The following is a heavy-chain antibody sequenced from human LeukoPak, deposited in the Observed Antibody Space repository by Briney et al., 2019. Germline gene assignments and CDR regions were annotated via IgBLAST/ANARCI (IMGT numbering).Heavy chain of an antibody. CDR2: IRYDGSNK. J-gene: IGHJ4*02. D-gene: IGHD6-13*01. CDR3: ASSNPAGSSWRPFDN. Sequence: GRSLRLSCAASGFTFSSYGMHWVRQAPGKGLEWVAFIRYDGSNKFYADSVKGRFTISRDNSKNTLYLQMNNLRGDDTAIYYCASSNPAGSSWRPFDNWGQGTLVTVSS. CDR1: GFTFSSYG. V-gene: IGHV3-30*02.